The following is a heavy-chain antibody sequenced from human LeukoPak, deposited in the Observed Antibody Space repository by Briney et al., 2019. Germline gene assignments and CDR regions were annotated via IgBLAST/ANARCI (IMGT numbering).Heavy chain of an antibody. D-gene: IGHD3-10*01. CDR2: ISGSGGST. Sequence: GGSLRLSCAASGFTFSRFAMSWVRQAPGKGLEWVSAISGSGGSTYYADSVKGRFTISRDNSKNTLYLQMNSLRAEDTAVYYCAKDRGTRITMVRGVPLNGMDVWGQGTTVTVSS. CDR1: GFTFSRFA. CDR3: AKDRGTRITMVRGVPLNGMDV. V-gene: IGHV3-23*01. J-gene: IGHJ6*02.